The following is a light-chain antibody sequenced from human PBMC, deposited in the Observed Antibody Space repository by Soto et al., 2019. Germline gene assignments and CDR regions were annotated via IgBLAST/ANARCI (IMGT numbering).Light chain of an antibody. CDR1: QSVSSNH. CDR3: QQYSSSRT. V-gene: IGKV3-20*01. CDR2: GGS. Sequence: DIVLTQSPGTLSLSPGEGATLSCRASQSVSSNHLAWYQQKPGQAPRLLIYGGSSRATGIPVRFSGSGSETDFTLTITRLEPEDFAVYHCQQYSSSRTFGQGTKVDIK. J-gene: IGKJ1*01.